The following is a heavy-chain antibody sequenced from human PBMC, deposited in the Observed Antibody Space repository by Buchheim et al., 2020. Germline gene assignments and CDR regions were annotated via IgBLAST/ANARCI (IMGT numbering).Heavy chain of an antibody. V-gene: IGHV3-33*01. D-gene: IGHD3-10*01. CDR3: ARDVSFGGLDL. J-gene: IGHJ5*02. Sequence: QVQMVESGGGVVQPGRSLRLSCVASGFSITSHGMHWVRQAPGKGLEWVADIWYDGSKQFHSDSVRGRFTVSRDTSKNQWYLQMDSLRAEDTAVYFCARDVSFGGLDLWGQGTL. CDR2: IWYDGSKQ. CDR1: GFSITSHG.